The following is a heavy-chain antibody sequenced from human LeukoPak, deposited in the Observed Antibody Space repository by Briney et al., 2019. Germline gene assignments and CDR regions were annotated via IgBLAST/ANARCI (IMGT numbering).Heavy chain of an antibody. CDR1: GDSISSSNYF. Sequence: SETLSLTCTVYGDSISSSNYFWGWIPQPPGKGLDWIVSLSSGGTTYYNGSLKSRVTVSVDTSKSQFSLKLNSVTAADTAVYYCVRHVSGTYYRFDYWGQGTLVTVSS. J-gene: IGHJ4*02. D-gene: IGHD1-26*01. CDR2: LSSGGTT. CDR3: VRHVSGTYYRFDY. V-gene: IGHV4-39*01.